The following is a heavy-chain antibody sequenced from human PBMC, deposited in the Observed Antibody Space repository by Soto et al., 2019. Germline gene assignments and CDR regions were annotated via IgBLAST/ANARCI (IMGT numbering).Heavy chain of an antibody. CDR3: ARHSLDEGPLGYYMDV. V-gene: IGHV4-59*08. D-gene: IGHD3-9*01. Sequence: SETLSLTCTVSGGSISSYYWSWIRQPPGKGLEWIGYIYYSGSTNYNPSLKSRVTISVDTSKNQFSLKLSSVTAADTAVYYCARHSLDEGPLGYYMDVWGKGTTVTVSS. J-gene: IGHJ6*03. CDR1: GGSISSYY. CDR2: IYYSGST.